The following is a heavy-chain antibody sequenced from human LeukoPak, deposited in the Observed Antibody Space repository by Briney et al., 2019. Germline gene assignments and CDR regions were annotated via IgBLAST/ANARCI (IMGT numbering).Heavy chain of an antibody. CDR2: ISGSGGST. D-gene: IGHD3-22*01. CDR1: GFTFSSYA. V-gene: IGHV3-23*01. J-gene: IGHJ4*02. CDR3: AKGSKGYYDSSARFGGYYFDY. Sequence: GGSLRLSCAASGFTFSSYAMSWVRQAPGKGLEWVSAISGSGGSTYYADSVKGRFTISRDNSKNTLYLQMNSLRAEDTAVYYCAKGSKGYYDSSARFGGYYFDYWGQGTLVTVSS.